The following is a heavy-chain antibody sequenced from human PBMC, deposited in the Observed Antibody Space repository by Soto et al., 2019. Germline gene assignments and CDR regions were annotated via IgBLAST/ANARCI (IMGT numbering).Heavy chain of an antibody. CDR1: GFTFSTYW. V-gene: IGHV3-74*01. Sequence: GGSLRLSCAASGFTFSTYWMHWVRQAPGKGLVWVSRINSDGSSIIYADFVKGRFTISRDNAKNTLYLQMNSLGVEDTAVYYCARDQDSSGWYDFDSWGQGILVTVSS. J-gene: IGHJ4*02. CDR3: ARDQDSSGWYDFDS. D-gene: IGHD6-19*01. CDR2: INSDGSSI.